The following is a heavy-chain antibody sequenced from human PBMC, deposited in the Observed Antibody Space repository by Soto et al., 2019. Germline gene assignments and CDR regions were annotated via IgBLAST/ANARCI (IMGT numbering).Heavy chain of an antibody. Sequence: EVQLLESGGGLVQPGGSLRLSCAASGFTFSSYAMSWVSQAPGKGLEWVSAISVSGGSTYYADSVKGRFTIARDNSKNTLYLQMNSLRAEDTAVYYCAKDDDYGDYGMDYWGQGTLVTVSS. CDR3: AKDDDYGDYGMDY. CDR2: ISVSGGST. J-gene: IGHJ4*02. D-gene: IGHD4-17*01. CDR1: GFTFSSYA. V-gene: IGHV3-23*01.